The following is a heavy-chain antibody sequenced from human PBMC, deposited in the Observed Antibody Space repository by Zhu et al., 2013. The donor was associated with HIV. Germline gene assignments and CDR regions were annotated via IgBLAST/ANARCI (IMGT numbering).Heavy chain of an antibody. CDR2: INPSGGST. D-gene: IGHD3-9*01. V-gene: IGHV1-46*01. Sequence: QVQLVQSGAEVKKPGASVKVSCKASGYTFTSYYMHWVRQAPGQGLEWMGIINPSGGSTSYAQKFQGRVTMTRDTSTSTVYMELSSLRSEDTAVYYCASSEGGGRYFDWLSTLDYWAREPWSPSPQ. J-gene: IGHJ4*02. CDR3: ASSEGGGRYFDWLSTLDY. CDR1: GYTFTSYY.